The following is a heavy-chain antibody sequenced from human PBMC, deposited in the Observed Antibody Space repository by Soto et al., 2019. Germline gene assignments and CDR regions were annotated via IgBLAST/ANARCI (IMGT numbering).Heavy chain of an antibody. CDR3: ARVGTAMVKTNYYSMDV. CDR1: GGTFSSYT. CDR2: IIPILGIA. J-gene: IGHJ6*03. V-gene: IGHV1-69*02. Sequence: QVQLVQSGAEVKKPGSSVKVSCKASGGTFSSYTISWVRQAPGQGLEWMGRIIPILGIANYAQKYQGRVTITADKSTSTAYMGLSSLRSEDTAVYYCARVGTAMVKTNYYSMDVWGKGTTVTVSS. D-gene: IGHD5-18*01.